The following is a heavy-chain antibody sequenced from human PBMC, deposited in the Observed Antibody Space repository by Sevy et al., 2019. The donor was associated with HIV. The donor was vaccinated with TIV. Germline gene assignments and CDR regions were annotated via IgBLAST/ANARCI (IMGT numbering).Heavy chain of an antibody. V-gene: IGHV3-30-3*01. CDR1: GFTFNRYS. CDR3: ALERLSSDVAEYFQN. D-gene: IGHD1-1*01. CDR2: ISFDATNK. Sequence: GGSLRLSCAASGFTFNRYSMHWVRQAPGKGLEWVATISFDATNKHYPDSVKGRFTISGDNFQNSLFLQMDSLSPEDTAVYYCALERLSSDVAEYFQNWGQGTLVTVSS. J-gene: IGHJ1*01.